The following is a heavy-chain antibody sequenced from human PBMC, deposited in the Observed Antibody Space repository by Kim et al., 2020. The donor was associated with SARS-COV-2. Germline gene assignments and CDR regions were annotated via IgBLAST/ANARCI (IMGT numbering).Heavy chain of an antibody. CDR3: ARALFRYCSGGSCYPAEYFQH. V-gene: IGHV4-34*01. CDR2: INHSGST. CDR1: GGSFSGYY. J-gene: IGHJ1*01. D-gene: IGHD2-15*01. Sequence: SETLSLTCAVYGGSFSGYYWSWIRQPPGKGLEWIGEINHSGSTNYNPSLKSRVTISVDTSKNQFSLKLSSVTAADTAVYYCARALFRYCSGGSCYPAEYFQHWGQGTLVTVSS.